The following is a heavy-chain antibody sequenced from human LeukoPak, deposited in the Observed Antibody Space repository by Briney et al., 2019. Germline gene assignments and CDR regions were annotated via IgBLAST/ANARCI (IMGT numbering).Heavy chain of an antibody. CDR2: IWYDGSNK. D-gene: IGHD2-8*01. CDR1: GFTFSSYG. CDR3: AKVGLGYCTNAICYNFDY. V-gene: IGHV3-33*06. J-gene: IGHJ4*02. Sequence: GGSLRLSCAASGFTFSSYGMHWVRQAPGKGLEWVAVIWYDGSNKYYADSVKGRFTISRDNSKNTLYLQMNSLRAEDTAVYYCAKVGLGYCTNAICYNFDYWGQGTLVTVSS.